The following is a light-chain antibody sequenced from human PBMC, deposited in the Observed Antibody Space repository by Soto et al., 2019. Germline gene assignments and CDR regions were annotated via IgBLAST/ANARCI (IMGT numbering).Light chain of an antibody. CDR2: KVS. CDR3: TSPTPGSLYV. J-gene: IGLJ1*01. CDR1: SSDIGGYNY. V-gene: IGLV2-14*01. Sequence: QSVLTQPASVSGSPGQPITISCTGTSSDIGGYNYVSWYQQYRGRVTKLLIYKVSNRPSGLSHRFAGSNSGNTASLTISRLQAEDEADYFCTSPTPGSLYVFGSGTKVTVL.